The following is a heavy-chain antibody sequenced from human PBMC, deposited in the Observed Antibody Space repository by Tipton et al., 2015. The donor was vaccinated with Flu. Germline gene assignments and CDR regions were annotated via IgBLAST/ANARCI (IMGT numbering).Heavy chain of an antibody. J-gene: IGHJ4*02. CDR1: GFTFSSYW. CDR3: ARVKYFSGGSCRYFDY. D-gene: IGHD2-15*01. CDR2: INSDGSST. Sequence: SLRLSCAASGFTFSSYWMHWVRQAPGKGLVWVSRINSDGSSTSYADSVKGRFTISRDNAKNTLYLQMNSLRAEDTAVYYCARVKYFSGGSCRYFDYWGQGTLVTDSS. V-gene: IGHV3-74*01.